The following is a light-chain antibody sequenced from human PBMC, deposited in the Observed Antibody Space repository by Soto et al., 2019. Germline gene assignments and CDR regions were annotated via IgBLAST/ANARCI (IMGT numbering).Light chain of an antibody. V-gene: IGKV1-9*01. J-gene: IGKJ1*01. Sequence: DIRMTQSPSTLSASVGDRVTITCRASQSISSYLNWYQQKPGKAPKLLIYAASTLQSGVPSRFSGSGSGTEFTLTISSLQPEDFATYYCQQLNSYPWTFGQGTKVDIK. CDR1: QSISSY. CDR2: AAS. CDR3: QQLNSYPWT.